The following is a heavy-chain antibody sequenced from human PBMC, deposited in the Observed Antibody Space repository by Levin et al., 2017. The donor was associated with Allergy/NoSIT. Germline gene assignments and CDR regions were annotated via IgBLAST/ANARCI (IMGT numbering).Heavy chain of an antibody. J-gene: IGHJ6*02. V-gene: IGHV1-69*13. CDR3: AREVASGKDSGSYYSSYHYYDYGMDV. CDR2: IIPIFGTA. CDR1: GGTFSSYA. D-gene: IGHD1-26*01. Sequence: ASVKVSCKASGGTFSSYAISWVRQAPGQGLEWMGGIIPIFGTANYAQKFQGRVTITADESTSTAYMELSSLRSEDTAVYYCAREVASGKDSGSYYSSYHYYDYGMDVWGQGTTVTVSS.